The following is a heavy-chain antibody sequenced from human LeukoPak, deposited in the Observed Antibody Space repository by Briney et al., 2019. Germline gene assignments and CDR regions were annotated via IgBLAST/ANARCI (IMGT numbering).Heavy chain of an antibody. Sequence: SETLSLTCTVSGGSISGNYWSWVRQPPGKGLEWIGYIYYTGSTNFNPSLKSRVSVSVDTSKNQFSLKLTSVTAADTAVYYCARNPRYTDWGQGTLVTVSS. V-gene: IGHV4-59*01. CDR2: IYYTGST. J-gene: IGHJ4*02. CDR3: ARNPRYTD. CDR1: GGSISGNY. D-gene: IGHD5-18*01.